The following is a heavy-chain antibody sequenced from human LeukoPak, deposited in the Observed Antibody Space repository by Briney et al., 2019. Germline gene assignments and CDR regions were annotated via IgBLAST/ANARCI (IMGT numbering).Heavy chain of an antibody. V-gene: IGHV4-30-2*01. Sequence: SQTRSLTCAVSGGSISSGGYSWSWIRQPPGKGLEWIGYIYHSGSTYYNPSLKSRVTISVDRSKNQFSLKLSSVTAADTAVYYCARDRGSGPDYWGQGTLVTVSS. CDR2: IYHSGST. CDR3: ARDRGSGPDY. D-gene: IGHD2-15*01. CDR1: GGSISSGGYS. J-gene: IGHJ4*02.